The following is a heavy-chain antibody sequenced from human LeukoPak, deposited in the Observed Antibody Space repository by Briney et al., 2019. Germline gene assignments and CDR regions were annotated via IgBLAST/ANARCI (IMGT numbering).Heavy chain of an antibody. CDR3: ARDFHVRNYDIGGYSY. D-gene: IGHD3-22*01. CDR1: GFTFSSYE. Sequence: GGSLRLSCAASGFTFSSYEMNWVRQAPGKGLEWVSYISSSSSTKYYADSVKGRFTISRDNAKNSLSLQMNSLRAEDTAVYYCARDFHVRNYDIGGYSYWGQGTLVTVSS. J-gene: IGHJ4*02. CDR2: ISSSSSTK. V-gene: IGHV3-48*03.